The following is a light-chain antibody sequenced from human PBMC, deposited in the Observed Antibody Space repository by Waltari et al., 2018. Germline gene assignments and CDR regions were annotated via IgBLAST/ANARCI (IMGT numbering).Light chain of an antibody. CDR1: QSVSRT. CDR2: GAS. V-gene: IGKV3-20*01. CDR3: QHYVSLPAT. Sequence: SCRASQSVSRTLAWYQQKPGQAPRLLIFGASNRATGIPDWFSGSGSGTDFSLTISRLEPEDFAVYYCQHYVSLPATFGQGTKVEIK. J-gene: IGKJ1*01.